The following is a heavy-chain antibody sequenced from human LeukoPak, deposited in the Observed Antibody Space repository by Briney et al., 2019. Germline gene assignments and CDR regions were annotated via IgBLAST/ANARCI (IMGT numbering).Heavy chain of an antibody. J-gene: IGHJ4*02. CDR3: LHPSSGPSAVDY. V-gene: IGHV1-69*02. Sequence: SVKVSCKASGGTFSSYTISWVRQAPGQGLEWMGRIIPILGIANYAQKSQGRVTITADKSTSTAYMELSSLRSEDTAVYYCLHPSSGPSAVDYWGQRTLVTVSS. CDR2: IIPILGIA. CDR1: GGTFSSYT. D-gene: IGHD3-22*01.